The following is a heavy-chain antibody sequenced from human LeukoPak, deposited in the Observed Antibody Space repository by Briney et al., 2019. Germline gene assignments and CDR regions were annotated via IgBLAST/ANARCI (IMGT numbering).Heavy chain of an antibody. Sequence: SVKVSCKASGGTFSSYAISWVRQAPGQGLEWMGGIIPIFGTANYAQKFQGRVTITADESTSTAYMELSSLRSEDTAVYYCARDWVAVAGTFPGNFDYWGQGTLVTVSS. D-gene: IGHD6-19*01. CDR2: IIPIFGTA. CDR3: ARDWVAVAGTFPGNFDY. CDR1: GGTFSSYA. J-gene: IGHJ4*02. V-gene: IGHV1-69*01.